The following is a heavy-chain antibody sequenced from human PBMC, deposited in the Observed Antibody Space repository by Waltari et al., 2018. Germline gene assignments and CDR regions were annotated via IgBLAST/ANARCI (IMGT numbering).Heavy chain of an antibody. V-gene: IGHV1-3*01. CDR1: GYTFTSYA. J-gene: IGHJ4*02. CDR3: ARVGIVATIGAFDY. CDR2: INAGNGNT. Sequence: QVQLVQSGAEVKKPGASVKVSCKASGYTFTSYAMHWVRQAPGQRLEWMGWINAGNGNTKYSQKFQGRVTITRDTSASTAYMELSSLRSEDTAVYYCARVGIVATIGAFDYWGQGTLVTVSS. D-gene: IGHD5-12*01.